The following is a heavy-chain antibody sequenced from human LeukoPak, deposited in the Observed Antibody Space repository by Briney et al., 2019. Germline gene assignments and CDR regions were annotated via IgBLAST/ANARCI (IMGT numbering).Heavy chain of an antibody. D-gene: IGHD3-22*01. Sequence: GSLRLSCAASGFTFSSYAMSWVRQAPGKGLEWVSAISGSGGSTYYADSVKGRFTISRDNSKNTLYLQMNSLRAEDTALYYCAKGLSSWLLPDFDYWGQGTLVTVSS. J-gene: IGHJ4*02. CDR2: ISGSGGST. CDR1: GFTFSSYA. CDR3: AKGLSSWLLPDFDY. V-gene: IGHV3-23*01.